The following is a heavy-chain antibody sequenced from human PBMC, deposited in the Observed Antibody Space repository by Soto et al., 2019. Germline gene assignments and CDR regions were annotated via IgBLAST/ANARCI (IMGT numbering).Heavy chain of an antibody. CDR3: ARESWVHSSGHPINWFDP. V-gene: IGHV3-33*01. CDR1: GFTFSSYG. Sequence: GGSLRLSCAASGFTFSSYGVHWVRQAPGKGLEWVAVIWYDGSNKYYADSVKGRFTISRDNSKNTLYLQMNSLRAEDTAVYYCARESWVHSSGHPINWFDPWGQGTLVTVSS. D-gene: IGHD6-19*01. CDR2: IWYDGSNK. J-gene: IGHJ5*02.